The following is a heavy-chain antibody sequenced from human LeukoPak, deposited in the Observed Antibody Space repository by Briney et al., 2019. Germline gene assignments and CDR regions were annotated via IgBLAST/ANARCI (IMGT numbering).Heavy chain of an antibody. V-gene: IGHV4-59*08. CDR1: GGSISSYY. Sequence: SETLSLTCTVSGGSISSYYWSWIRQPPGKGLEWIGYVFYSGSTNYNPSLKSRVTISVDTSKNQFSLKVNSVTAADTAVYFCARSPSGGWYKWFDPWGQGTLVTVSS. CDR3: ARSPSGGWYKWFDP. J-gene: IGHJ5*02. D-gene: IGHD6-19*01. CDR2: VFYSGST.